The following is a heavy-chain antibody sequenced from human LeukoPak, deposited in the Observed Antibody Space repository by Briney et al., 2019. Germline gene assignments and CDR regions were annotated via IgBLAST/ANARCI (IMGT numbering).Heavy chain of an antibody. J-gene: IGHJ5*02. Sequence: GGSLRLSCAASGFTFDDYAMHWVRQAPGKGLEWVSGISWNSGSIGYADSVKGRFTISRDNAKNSLYLQMNSLRAEDTALYYCAKDAFWRLLGGWFDPWGQGTLVTVSS. CDR3: AKDAFWRLLGGWFDP. CDR1: GFTFDDYA. D-gene: IGHD3-22*01. CDR2: ISWNSGSI. V-gene: IGHV3-9*01.